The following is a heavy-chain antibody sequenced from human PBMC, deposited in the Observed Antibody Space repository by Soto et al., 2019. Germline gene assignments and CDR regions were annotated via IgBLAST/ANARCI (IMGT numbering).Heavy chain of an antibody. D-gene: IGHD3-22*01. J-gene: IGHJ4*02. CDR1: GGSISSGGYY. CDR2: IYYSGST. V-gene: IGHV4-31*03. Sequence: PSETLSLTCTVSGGSISSGGYYWSWIRQHPGKGLEWIGYIYYSGSTYYNPSLKSRVTISLDTSKNQFSLKLSSVTAADTAVYYCARVPVPSSGYFYYFDYWGQGTLVTVS. CDR3: ARVPVPSSGYFYYFDY.